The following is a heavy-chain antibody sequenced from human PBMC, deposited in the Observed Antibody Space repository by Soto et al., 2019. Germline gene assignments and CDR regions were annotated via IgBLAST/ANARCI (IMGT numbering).Heavy chain of an antibody. J-gene: IGHJ6*02. CDR2: INAGNGNT. Sequence: QVQLVQSGAEEKKPGASVKVSCKASGYTFTSYAMNWVRQAPGQRLEWMGWINAGNGNTKYSQKFQGRVTITRDTTASTAYMELSSLSSEDTAVYYCARFCISTSCDDAGIDVWGQGTTVIVSS. V-gene: IGHV1-3*05. D-gene: IGHD2-2*01. CDR3: ARFCISTSCDDAGIDV. CDR1: GYTFTSYA.